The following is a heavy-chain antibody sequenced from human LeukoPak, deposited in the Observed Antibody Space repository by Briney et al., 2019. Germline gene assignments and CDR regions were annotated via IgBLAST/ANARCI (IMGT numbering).Heavy chain of an antibody. D-gene: IGHD3-22*01. Sequence: PSETLSLTCAVYGGSFSGYYWSWIRQPPGKGLEWIGEINHSGSTNYNPSLKSRVTISVDTSKNQFSLKLSSVTAADTAVYYCARHSSYYDSSGYYPYFDYWGQGTLVTVSS. V-gene: IGHV4-34*01. J-gene: IGHJ4*02. CDR2: INHSGST. CDR3: ARHSSYYDSSGYYPYFDY. CDR1: GGSFSGYY.